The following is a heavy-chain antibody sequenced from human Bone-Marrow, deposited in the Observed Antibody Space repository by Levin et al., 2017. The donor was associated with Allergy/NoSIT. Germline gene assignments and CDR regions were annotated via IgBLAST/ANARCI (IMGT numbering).Heavy chain of an antibody. CDR1: GYTFTSYV. CDR3: ARENYDSSGYYLHFDS. CDR2: SSAYNGKT. Sequence: ASVKVSCEASGYTFTSYVISWVPQAPGQGPEWLGWSSAYNGKTKYAQNFQGRVTMTTDRSTSTAYMELRSLISDDTAVYYCARENYDSSGYYLHFDSWGQGTLVTVSS. J-gene: IGHJ4*02. V-gene: IGHV1-18*01. D-gene: IGHD3-22*01.